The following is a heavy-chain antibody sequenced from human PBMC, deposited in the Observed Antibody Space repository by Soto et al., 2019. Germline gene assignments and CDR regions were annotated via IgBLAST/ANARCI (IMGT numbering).Heavy chain of an antibody. CDR3: AKAGDYFGSGTYSRFDS. CDR1: GFTFSSFA. D-gene: IGHD3-10*01. CDR2: ISGGGEIT. V-gene: IGHV3-23*01. J-gene: IGHJ4*02. Sequence: DVQLLESGGHLVHPGGSLRLSCVASGFTFSSFAMTWVRQAPGKGLEWVSSISGGGEITNYPDSVRGRFTISRDNSKNTLYVQMDSLRAGDTAVYYCAKAGDYFGSGTYSRFDSWGQGTLVTVSS.